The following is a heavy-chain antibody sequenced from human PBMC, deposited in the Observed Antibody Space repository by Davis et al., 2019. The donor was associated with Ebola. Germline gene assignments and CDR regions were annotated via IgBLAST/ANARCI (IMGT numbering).Heavy chain of an antibody. Sequence: AAPVKVSCKASGYTFTSYGISWVRQAPGQGLEWMGWISAYNGNTNYAQKLQGRVTMTTDTSTSTAYMELRSLRSDDTAVYYCARAHYYDSSGYYTYWGQGTLVTVSS. CDR3: ARAHYYDSSGYYTY. D-gene: IGHD3-22*01. CDR1: GYTFTSYG. CDR2: ISAYNGNT. V-gene: IGHV1-18*01. J-gene: IGHJ4*02.